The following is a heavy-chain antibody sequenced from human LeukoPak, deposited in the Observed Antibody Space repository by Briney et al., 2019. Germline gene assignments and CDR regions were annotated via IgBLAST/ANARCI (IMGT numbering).Heavy chain of an antibody. V-gene: IGHV4-34*01. J-gene: IGHJ3*02. D-gene: IGHD3-22*01. CDR1: GGSFSGYY. Sequence: PSETLSLTCAVYGGSFSGYYWSWIRQPPGKGLEWIGEINHSGSTNYNPSLKSRVTISVDTSKNQFSLKLSSVTAADTAVYYCARDRASSGYYSRAFDIWGQGTMVTVSS. CDR3: ARDRASSGYYSRAFDI. CDR2: INHSGST.